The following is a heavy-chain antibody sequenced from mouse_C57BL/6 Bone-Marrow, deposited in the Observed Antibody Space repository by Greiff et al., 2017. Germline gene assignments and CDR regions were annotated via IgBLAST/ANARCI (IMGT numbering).Heavy chain of an antibody. V-gene: IGHV1-82*01. CDR1: GYAFSSSW. CDR2: IYPGDGDT. J-gene: IGHJ3*01. CDR3: ARGEPSFAY. Sequence: VQLQQSGPELVKPGASVKISCKASGYAFSSSWMNWVKQRPGKGLEWIGRIYPGDGDTNYNGKFKGKATLTADKSSSTAYMQLSSLTSEDSAVYFCARGEPSFAYWGQGTLVTVSA.